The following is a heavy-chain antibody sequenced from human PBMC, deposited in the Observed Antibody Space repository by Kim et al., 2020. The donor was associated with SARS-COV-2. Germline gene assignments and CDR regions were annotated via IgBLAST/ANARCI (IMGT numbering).Heavy chain of an antibody. Sequence: VKGRFTISRDNSKNTLYLQMNSLRAEDTAVYYCARADGGVIVIPSHFDYWGQGTLVTVSS. D-gene: IGHD3-16*02. CDR3: ARADGGVIVIPSHFDY. J-gene: IGHJ4*02. V-gene: IGHV3-30*01.